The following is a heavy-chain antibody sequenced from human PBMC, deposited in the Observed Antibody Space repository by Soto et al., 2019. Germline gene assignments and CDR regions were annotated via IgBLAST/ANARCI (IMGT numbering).Heavy chain of an antibody. D-gene: IGHD6-19*01. CDR1: GSINSHY. CDR2: IHYSGST. Sequence: SETLSLTCTAPGSINSHYWNWIRQPPGKGLEWIAYIHYSGSTSYNPSLESRVTISLGTSKTQFSLKLSSVTAADTAVYYCARLSGYSSGWNFDSWGQGTLVTVSS. J-gene: IGHJ4*02. CDR3: ARLSGYSSGWNFDS. V-gene: IGHV4-59*11.